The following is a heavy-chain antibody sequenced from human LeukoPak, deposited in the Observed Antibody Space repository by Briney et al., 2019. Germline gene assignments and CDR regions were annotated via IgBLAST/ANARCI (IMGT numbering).Heavy chain of an antibody. CDR1: GYTFTTYG. CDR3: AKDGGQQWLTNYYSYGMDV. Sequence: ASVKVSCRASGYTFTTYGINWVRQAPGQGLEWMGWIKTYNGDTNTAQKFLDRIIMTTDKSTGTAYVELRSLRSDDAAVYYCAKDGGQQWLTNYYSYGMDVWGQGTTVIVSS. J-gene: IGHJ6*02. V-gene: IGHV1-18*01. D-gene: IGHD6-19*01. CDR2: IKTYNGDT.